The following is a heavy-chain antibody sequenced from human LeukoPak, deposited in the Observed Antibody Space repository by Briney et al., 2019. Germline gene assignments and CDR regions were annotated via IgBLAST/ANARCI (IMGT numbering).Heavy chain of an antibody. D-gene: IGHD5-24*01. CDR1: GFNFRDAA. V-gene: IGHV3-23*01. CDR3: AKDIQFSD. CDR2: TGSVGDST. Sequence: GGSLRLSCAASGFNFRDAAITWVRQAPGKGLEWVSLTGSVGDSTYYADSVKGRFTISRDNSENTLSLQMNSLRVEDTAIYYCAKDIQFSDWGQARLLTVSS. J-gene: IGHJ3*01.